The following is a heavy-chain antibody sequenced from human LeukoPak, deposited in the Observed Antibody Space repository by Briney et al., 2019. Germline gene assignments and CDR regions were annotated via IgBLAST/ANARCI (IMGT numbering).Heavy chain of an antibody. CDR2: ISSSGSTR. CDR3: ARDGSGWYDY. Sequence: GGSLRLSCAASGFTFSSYEMNWVRQAPGEGLEWVSYISSSGSTRYYADSVKGRFTISRDNAKNSLYLQMNSLRAEDTGVYYCARDGSGWYDYWGQGILVTVSS. D-gene: IGHD6-19*01. V-gene: IGHV3-48*03. J-gene: IGHJ4*02. CDR1: GFTFSSYE.